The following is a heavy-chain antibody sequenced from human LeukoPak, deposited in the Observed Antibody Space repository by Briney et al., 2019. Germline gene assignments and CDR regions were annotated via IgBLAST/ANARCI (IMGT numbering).Heavy chain of an antibody. D-gene: IGHD4-23*01. J-gene: IGHJ4*02. CDR1: GITFSTYA. CDR2: ISSSGSST. CDR3: ARGRPHGNDY. Sequence: PGGSLRLSCVASGITFSTYAMSWVRQAPGKGLEWVSVISSSGSSTYYADSVKGRFSISRDNAKNTLYLQMNSLRVEDTAVYYCARGRPHGNDYWGQGTLVTVSS. V-gene: IGHV3-23*01.